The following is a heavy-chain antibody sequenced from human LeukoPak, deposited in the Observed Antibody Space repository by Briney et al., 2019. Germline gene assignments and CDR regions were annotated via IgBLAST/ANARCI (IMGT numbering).Heavy chain of an antibody. CDR1: GYTLTKYL. J-gene: IGHJ5*02. Sequence: GASVKVSCKTSGYTLTKYLIHWVRQAPGQGLEWMGTINPQGDITNYAQRFQGRITLTEDTSTSTVYMELSSLTSEDTAVYYCARPSYCVADNCGYWLDPWGPGTLVTVSS. CDR2: INPQGDIT. D-gene: IGHD2-21*01. V-gene: IGHV1-46*01. CDR3: ARPSYCVADNCGYWLDP.